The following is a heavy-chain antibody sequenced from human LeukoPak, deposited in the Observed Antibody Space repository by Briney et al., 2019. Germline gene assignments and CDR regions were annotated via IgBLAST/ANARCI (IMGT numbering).Heavy chain of an antibody. Sequence: GASVKVSCKASGGTFSSYAISWVRQAPGQGLEWMGWISAYNGNTNYAQKLQGRVTMTTDTSTSTAYMELRSLRSEDTAVYYCARGEGITGTTTTDDAFDIWGQGTMVTVSS. CDR1: GGTFSSYA. J-gene: IGHJ3*02. V-gene: IGHV1-18*01. CDR3: ARGEGITGTTTTDDAFDI. D-gene: IGHD1-20*01. CDR2: ISAYNGNT.